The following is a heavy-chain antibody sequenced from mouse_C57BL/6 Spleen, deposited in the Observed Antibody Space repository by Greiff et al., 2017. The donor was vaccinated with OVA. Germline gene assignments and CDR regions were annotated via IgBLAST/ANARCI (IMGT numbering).Heavy chain of an antibody. CDR1: GYTFTDYY. CDR3: EREEDYDDDGGWFAY. CDR2: IGPGSGST. J-gene: IGHJ3*01. D-gene: IGHD2-4*01. V-gene: IGHV1-77*01. Sequence: VQLQQSGAELVKPGASVKISCKASGYTFTDYYIHWVKQRPGQGLEWIGKIGPGSGSTYYNEKFKGKATMTADKSSSTAYMQLSSLTSEDSAVYVCEREEDYDDDGGWFAYWGQGTLVTVSA.